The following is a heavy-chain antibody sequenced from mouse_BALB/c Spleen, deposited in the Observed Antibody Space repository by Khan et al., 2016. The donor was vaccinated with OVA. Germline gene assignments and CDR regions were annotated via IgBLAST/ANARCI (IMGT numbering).Heavy chain of an antibody. CDR2: INPSTDYT. CDR1: GYTFTSFW. Sequence: QVQLQQSGAELAKPGASVKMSCKASGYTFTSFWMHWVKQRPGQGLEWIGYINPSTDYTEYNQRFKDKATLTADKSSSTAYMRLTSLPSEDSAVYYCVNHDSASDWFNYWGQGTMLTVSA. CDR3: VNHDSASDWFNY. V-gene: IGHV1-7*01. J-gene: IGHJ3*01. D-gene: IGHD6-1*01.